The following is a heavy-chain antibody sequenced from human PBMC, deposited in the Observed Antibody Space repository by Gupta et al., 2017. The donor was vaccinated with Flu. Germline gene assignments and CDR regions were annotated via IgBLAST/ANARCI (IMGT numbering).Heavy chain of an antibody. CDR1: GVSISSPGSY. V-gene: IGHV4-31*03. J-gene: IGHJ6*02. CDR3: ARSHYYYRSAHYGGSGMDV. CDR2: IYYSGST. D-gene: IGHD3-22*01. Sequence: QVQLQESGPGLVKPSQTLSLTCTVSGVSISSPGSYWSWIRQHPGKGLEWVGYIYYSGSTYFNQYLKSRGTISVDTSKNQFSLTLTSVTAEEKEVYYCARSHYYYRSAHYGGSGMDVWGQGTTVTVSS.